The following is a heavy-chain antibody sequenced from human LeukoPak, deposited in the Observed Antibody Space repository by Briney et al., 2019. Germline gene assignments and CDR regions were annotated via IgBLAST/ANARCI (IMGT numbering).Heavy chain of an antibody. CDR2: ISGSSGST. V-gene: IGHV3-23*01. J-gene: IGHJ4*02. Sequence: PGGSLRLSCAVSGFTFSSSAMSWVRQAPGKGLEWVSGISGSSGSTNYADSVKGRFTISRDKSKNTPHLQMNSLRAEDTAVYYCAKSYYYDSSGQYYFDHWGQGTLVTVSS. CDR3: AKSYYYDSSGQYYFDH. D-gene: IGHD3-22*01. CDR1: GFTFSSSA.